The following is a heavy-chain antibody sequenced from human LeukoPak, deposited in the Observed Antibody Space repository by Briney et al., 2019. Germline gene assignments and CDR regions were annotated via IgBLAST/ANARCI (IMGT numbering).Heavy chain of an antibody. CDR1: GGTFSSYA. J-gene: IGHJ4*02. V-gene: IGHV1-69*13. CDR2: IIPIFGTA. Sequence: SVKVSCKASGGTFSSYAISWVRQTPGQGLEWMGGIIPIFGTANYAQKFQGRVTITADESTSTAYMELSSLRSEDTAVYYCARARGAGPGAHFDYWGQGTPVIVSS. D-gene: IGHD3-10*01. CDR3: ARARGAGPGAHFDY.